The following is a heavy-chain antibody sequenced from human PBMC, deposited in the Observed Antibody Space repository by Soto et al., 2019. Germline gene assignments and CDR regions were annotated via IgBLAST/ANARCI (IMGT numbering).Heavy chain of an antibody. J-gene: IGHJ5*02. CDR1: GFTFSSYT. CDR3: AKGFIRDCGGDCTVDT. V-gene: IGHV3-23*01. Sequence: EVQLLESGGSLIQPGGSLRLSCADSGFTFSSYTMSWVRQAPGKGLEWVSGISATGGSTYYADSVKGRFTFSRDNSKNTLYLQMNSLRAEDTAVYYCAKGFIRDCGGDCTVDTWGQGTLATVSS. CDR2: ISATGGST. D-gene: IGHD2-21*02.